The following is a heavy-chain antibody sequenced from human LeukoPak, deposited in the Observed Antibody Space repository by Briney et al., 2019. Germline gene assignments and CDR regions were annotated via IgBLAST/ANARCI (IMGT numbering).Heavy chain of an antibody. Sequence: SVKVSCKASGGTFSSYAISWVRQAPGQGLEWMGGIIPIFGTASYAQKFQGRVTITADESTSTAYMELSSLRSEDTAVYYCARVVSYGMDVWGQGTTVTVSS. V-gene: IGHV1-69*13. D-gene: IGHD3-16*02. J-gene: IGHJ6*02. CDR3: ARVVSYGMDV. CDR2: IIPIFGTA. CDR1: GGTFSSYA.